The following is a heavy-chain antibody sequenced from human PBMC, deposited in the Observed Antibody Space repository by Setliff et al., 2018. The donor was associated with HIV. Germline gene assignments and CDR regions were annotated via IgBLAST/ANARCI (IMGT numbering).Heavy chain of an antibody. CDR2: ISHGGDT. D-gene: IGHD6-19*01. CDR1: GGSFAASH. CDR3: ATDHVTMAGTRFDF. Sequence: SETLSLTCAVYGGSFAASHWSWIRQSPGKGLEWIGEISHGGDTKYTPSPKGRLTISIDTSKKQFSLRLKSVTAADAAVYYCATDHVTMAGTRFDFWGQGTPVTVSS. J-gene: IGHJ4*02. V-gene: IGHV4-34*01.